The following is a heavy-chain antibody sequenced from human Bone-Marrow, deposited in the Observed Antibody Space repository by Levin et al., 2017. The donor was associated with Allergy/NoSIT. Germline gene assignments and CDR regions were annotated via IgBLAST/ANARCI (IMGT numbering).Heavy chain of an antibody. CDR1: GYTFSSYG. V-gene: IGHV1-18*01. Sequence: EASVKVSCKASGYTFSSYGISWLRQAPGQGFEWMGWISPYKGLTNYAQKVQDRVTMTADTSTRTVYMELRSLRSDDTAVYYCAREGGLGPGATNWGQGTLVTVSS. CDR3: AREGGLGPGATN. J-gene: IGHJ4*02. CDR2: ISPYKGLT. D-gene: IGHD1-26*01.